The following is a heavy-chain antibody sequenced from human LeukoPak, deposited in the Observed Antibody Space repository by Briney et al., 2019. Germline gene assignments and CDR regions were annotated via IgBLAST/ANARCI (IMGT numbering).Heavy chain of an antibody. CDR1: GFTVSSNY. CDR2: IYSGGST. Sequence: PGGSLRLSCAASGFTVSSNYMSWVRQAPGKGLEWVSIIYSGGSTFYADSVKGRFTISRDNSHNTVHLRMNSLRPEDTAVYYCATDAVGPTGYWGQGTLVAVSS. CDR3: ATDAVGPTGY. J-gene: IGHJ4*02. D-gene: IGHD1-26*01. V-gene: IGHV3-53*05.